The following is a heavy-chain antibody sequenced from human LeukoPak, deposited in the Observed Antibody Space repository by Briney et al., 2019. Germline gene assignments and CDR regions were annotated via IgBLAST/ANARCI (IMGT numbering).Heavy chain of an antibody. CDR3: ASDYYGSGYYYGMDV. J-gene: IGHJ6*02. V-gene: IGHV1-69*13. CDR2: IIPIFGTA. CDR1: GGTFSSYA. Sequence: SVKVSCKASGGTFSSYAISWVRQAPGQGLEWMGGIIPIFGTANYAQKFQGRVTITADESTSTAYMELSSLRSEDTAVYYCASDYYGSGYYYGMDVWGQGTTVTVSS. D-gene: IGHD3-10*01.